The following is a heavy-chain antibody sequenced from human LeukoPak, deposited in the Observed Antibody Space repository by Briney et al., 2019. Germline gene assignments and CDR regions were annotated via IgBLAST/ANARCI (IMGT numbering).Heavy chain of an antibody. CDR1: GFTFSSYG. J-gene: IGHJ4*02. V-gene: IGHV3-30*03. CDR2: ISYDGSNK. CDR3: ATVVTDLDY. D-gene: IGHD4-23*01. Sequence: GGSLRLSCAAPGFTFSSYGMHWVRQAPGKGLEWVAVISYDGSNKYYADSVKGRFTISRDNSKNTLYLQMNSLRAEDTAVYYCATVVTDLDYWGQGTLVTVSS.